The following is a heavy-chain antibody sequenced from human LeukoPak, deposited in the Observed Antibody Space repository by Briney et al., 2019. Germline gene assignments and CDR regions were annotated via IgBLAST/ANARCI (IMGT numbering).Heavy chain of an antibody. D-gene: IGHD1-26*01. CDR3: ARLASGSYPNYFDY. V-gene: IGHV3-48*01. J-gene: IGHJ4*02. Sequence: GGSLRLSCAASGFTFSAYSMNWVRQAPGKGLEWVSYISSSTSNIHYADSVKGRFTISRDTGKNSLYLQMNSLRAEDTAVYYCARLASGSYPNYFDYWGQGILVTVSS. CDR1: GFTFSAYS. CDR2: ISSSTSNI.